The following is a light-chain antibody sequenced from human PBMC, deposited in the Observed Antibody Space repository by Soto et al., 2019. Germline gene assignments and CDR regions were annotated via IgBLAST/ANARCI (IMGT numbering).Light chain of an antibody. V-gene: IGLV2-14*03. CDR3: SSYTTTRTNV. J-gene: IGLJ1*01. CDR2: EVS. CDR1: SSDVGAYKY. Sequence: QSALTQPASVSGSPGQSITISCSGTSSDVGAYKYVSWYRQHPGKALKLIIYEVSNRPSGVSSRFSGSKSGNTASLTISGLQAEDEADYFCSSYTTTRTNVFGTGTKVTVL.